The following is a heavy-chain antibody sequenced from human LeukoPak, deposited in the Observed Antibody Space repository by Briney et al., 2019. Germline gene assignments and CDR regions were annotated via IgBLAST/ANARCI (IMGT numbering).Heavy chain of an antibody. J-gene: IGHJ5*01. CDR2: ISDSSSNI. V-gene: IGHV3-23*01. CDR1: GFTFSSYA. CDR3: AKGLKWFDS. Sequence: GGSLRLSCAASGFTFSSYALTWVRQAPGKGLEWVSGISDSSSNIYYADSVKGRFTISRDNSKNTLYLQMNTLRAEDTALYYCAKGLKWFDSWGQGTLVTVSS.